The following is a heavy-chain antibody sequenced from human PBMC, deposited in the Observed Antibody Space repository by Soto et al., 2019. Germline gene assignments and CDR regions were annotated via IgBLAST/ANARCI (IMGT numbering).Heavy chain of an antibody. CDR1: GFTVSSNY. D-gene: IGHD1-26*01. CDR3: ATFIVGATM. Sequence: EVQLVESGGGLIQRGGSLRLSCAVSGFTVSSNYMSWVRQAPGKGLEWVSLIYSGGSTYYADSVKGRFTISRDNSKNTLYLQMISLRAEDTAVYYCATFIVGATMWGQGTLVTVSS. CDR2: IYSGGST. J-gene: IGHJ4*02. V-gene: IGHV3-53*01.